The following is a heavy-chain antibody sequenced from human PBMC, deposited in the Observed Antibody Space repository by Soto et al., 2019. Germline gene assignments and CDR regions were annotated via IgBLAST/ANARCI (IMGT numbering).Heavy chain of an antibody. Sequence: QVQLVQSGAEVKKPGSSVTVSCKASGGTFSSYAISWVRQAPGQGLEWMGGIIPIFGTANYAQKFQGRVTITAGKSTSTAYMELSSLRSEDTAVYYCAREGVGASRRRPFDYWGQGTLVTVSS. D-gene: IGHD1-26*01. CDR2: IIPIFGTA. V-gene: IGHV1-69*06. CDR3: AREGVGASRRRPFDY. CDR1: GGTFSSYA. J-gene: IGHJ4*02.